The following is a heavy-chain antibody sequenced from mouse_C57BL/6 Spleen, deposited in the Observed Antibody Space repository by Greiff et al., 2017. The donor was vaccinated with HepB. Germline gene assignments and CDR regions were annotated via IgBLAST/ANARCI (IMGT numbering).Heavy chain of an antibody. CDR1: GFSLTSYG. J-gene: IGHJ3*01. Sequence: QVQLKQSGPGLVQPSQSLSITCTVSGFSLTSYGVHWVRQSPGKGLEWLGVIWSGGSTDYNAAFISRLSISKDNSKSQVFFKMNSLQADDTAIYYCARGSSGVAWFAYWGQGTLVTVSA. V-gene: IGHV2-2*01. D-gene: IGHD3-2*02. CDR3: ARGSSGVAWFAY. CDR2: IWSGGST.